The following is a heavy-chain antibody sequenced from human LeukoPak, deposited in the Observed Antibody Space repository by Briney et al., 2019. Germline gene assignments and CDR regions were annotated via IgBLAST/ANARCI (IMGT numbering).Heavy chain of an antibody. V-gene: IGHV4-34*01. CDR2: INHSGST. Sequence: SETLSLTCAVYGGSFSGYYWSWIRQPPGKGLEWIGEINHSGSTNYNPSLKSRVTISVDTSKNQFSLKLSSVTAADTAVYYCARLGGGPTGYWGQGTLVTVSS. CDR1: GGSFSGYY. D-gene: IGHD3-16*01. CDR3: ARLGGGPTGY. J-gene: IGHJ4*02.